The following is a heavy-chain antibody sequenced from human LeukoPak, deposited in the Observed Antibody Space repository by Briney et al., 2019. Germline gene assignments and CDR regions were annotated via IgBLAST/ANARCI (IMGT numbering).Heavy chain of an antibody. CDR2: ISAYNGNT. V-gene: IGHV1-18*01. D-gene: IGHD3-3*01. Sequence: ASVKVSCKASGYTFTSYGISWVRQAPGQGLEWMGWISAYNGNTNYAQKLQGRVTMTTDTSTSTAYMELRSLRSDDTAVYYCARRSSTIFGVVIIPFDYWGQGTLVTVSS. J-gene: IGHJ4*02. CDR3: ARRSSTIFGVVIIPFDY. CDR1: GYTFTSYG.